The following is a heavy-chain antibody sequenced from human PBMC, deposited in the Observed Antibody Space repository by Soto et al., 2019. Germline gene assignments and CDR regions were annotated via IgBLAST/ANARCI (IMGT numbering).Heavy chain of an antibody. D-gene: IGHD3-22*01. CDR2: IFPGDSDT. CDR1: GYIFTTYW. CDR3: ARPLGYGGNYGDY. V-gene: IGHV5-51*01. Sequence: PVESLKISCKGSGYIFTTYWIGWVRQTPGKGLEWMGLIFPGDSDTRYSPSFQGQVTISADKSISTAYLQWSGLKASDTAMYYCARPLGYGGNYGDYWGQGTLVTVSS. J-gene: IGHJ4*02.